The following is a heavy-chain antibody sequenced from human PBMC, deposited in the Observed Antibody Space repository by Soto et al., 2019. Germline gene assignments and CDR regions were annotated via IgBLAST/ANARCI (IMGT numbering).Heavy chain of an antibody. CDR3: ARRGSGSYYDY. D-gene: IGHD1-26*01. J-gene: IGHJ4*02. CDR1: GFTFSSYA. CDR2: ISGSGGST. Sequence: EVQLLESGGGLVQPGGSLRLSCAASGFTFSSYAMRWGRQAPVKGLEWVSAISGSGGSTYYADSVKGRFTIARNNSKNTLYLQMNTLRAEDTAVYYFARRGSGSYYDYWGQGALVTVSS. V-gene: IGHV3-23*01.